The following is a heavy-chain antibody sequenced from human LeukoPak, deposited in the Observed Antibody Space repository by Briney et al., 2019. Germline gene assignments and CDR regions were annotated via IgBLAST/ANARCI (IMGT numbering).Heavy chain of an antibody. D-gene: IGHD3-22*01. CDR2: IDSTGST. CDR1: GGSIGSYY. V-gene: IGHV4-4*07. Sequence: SETLSLTCTVSGGSIGSYYWSWIRQPAGKTLEWIGHIDSTGSTNYSPSLKSRLTMSIDTSKNQFSLRLSSVTAADTAVYCCARGSLYYDNSGYYVYWGQGTLVTVSS. CDR3: ARGSLYYDNSGYYVY. J-gene: IGHJ4*02.